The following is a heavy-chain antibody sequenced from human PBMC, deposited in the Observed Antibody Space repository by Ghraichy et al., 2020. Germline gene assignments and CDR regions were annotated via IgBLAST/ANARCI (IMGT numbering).Heavy chain of an antibody. V-gene: IGHV4-59*01. CDR3: ARSGRGARTYYAFWSGYLYMGAFDI. Sequence: SETLSLTCTVSGGSISSYYWSWIRQPLGKGLEWIGYIYYSGSTNYNPSLKSRVTISVDTSKNQFSLKLSSVTAADTAVYYCARSGRGARTYYAFWSGYLYMGAFDIGGQGTMVTVAS. J-gene: IGHJ3*02. CDR2: IYYSGST. D-gene: IGHD3-3*01. CDR1: GGSISSYY.